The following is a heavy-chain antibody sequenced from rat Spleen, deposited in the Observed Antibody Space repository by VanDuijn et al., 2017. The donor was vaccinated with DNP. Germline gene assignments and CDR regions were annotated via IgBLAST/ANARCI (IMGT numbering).Heavy chain of an antibody. V-gene: IGHV5-20*01. J-gene: IGHJ4*01. CDR3: TTHGSIATISTGAMDV. D-gene: IGHD1-2*01. CDR1: GFTFSDYY. CDR2: ISSDGSHT. Sequence: EVKLVESGGGLVQPGRSLKLSCAGSGFTFSDYYMAWVRQTPTNGLDWVASISSDGSHTYYRDSVKGRFTISRDNAKSSLFLQMDSLRSEDTATYYCTTHGSIATISTGAMDVWGQGTSVTVSS.